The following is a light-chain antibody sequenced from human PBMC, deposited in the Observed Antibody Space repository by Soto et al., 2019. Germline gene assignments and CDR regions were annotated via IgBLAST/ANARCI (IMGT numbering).Light chain of an antibody. CDR2: GAS. CDR3: QQYGSSPPGRT. V-gene: IGKV3-20*01. CDR1: QSVSSSY. J-gene: IGKJ1*01. Sequence: EIVLTQSPGTLSLSPGERATLSCRASQSVSSSYLAWYQQKPGQAPRLLIYGASSRATGIPDRFSGSGSGKDFTLTISRLEPEDFAVYYCQQYGSSPPGRTFGQGTKVEIK.